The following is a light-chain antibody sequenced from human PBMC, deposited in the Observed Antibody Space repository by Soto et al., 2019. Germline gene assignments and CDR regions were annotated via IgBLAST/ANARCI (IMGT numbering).Light chain of an antibody. J-gene: IGKJ4*01. CDR3: NQYNSWPVT. Sequence: EIVMTQSPATLSVSPGERATLSCRASQSVRSNLAWYQQKRGQAPRLLIYGASNRTTVIPATFSGSGSGTEFTRTICSLQSEDFASYSCNQYNSWPVTFGGGTNVEI. CDR2: GAS. CDR1: QSVRSN. V-gene: IGKV3-15*01.